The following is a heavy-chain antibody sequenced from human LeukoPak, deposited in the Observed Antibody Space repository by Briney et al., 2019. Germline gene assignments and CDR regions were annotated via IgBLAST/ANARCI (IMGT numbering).Heavy chain of an antibody. CDR1: GYTFTSYG. D-gene: IGHD1-26*01. CDR3: ARVGGATVYAFDI. CDR2: ISAYNGNT. V-gene: IGHV1-18*01. J-gene: IGHJ3*02. Sequence: GASVKVSCKASGYTFTSYGISWVRQAPGQGLEWMGWISAYNGNTNYAQKFQGRVTMTRDMSTSTVYMELSSLRSEDTAVYYCARVGGATVYAFDIWGQGTMVTVSS.